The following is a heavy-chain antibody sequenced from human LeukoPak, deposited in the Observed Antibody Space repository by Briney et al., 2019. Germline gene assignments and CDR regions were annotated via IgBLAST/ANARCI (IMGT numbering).Heavy chain of an antibody. CDR2: INHSGST. J-gene: IGHJ3*02. CDR1: GGSFSGYY. V-gene: IGHV4-34*01. Sequence: SGTLSLTCAVYGGSFSGYYWSWIRQPPGKGLEWIGEINHSGSTNYNPSLKSRVTISVDTSKNQFSLKLSSVTAADTAVYYCARGRRLVGAFDIWGQGTMVTVSS. CDR3: ARGRRLVGAFDI. D-gene: IGHD5-12*01.